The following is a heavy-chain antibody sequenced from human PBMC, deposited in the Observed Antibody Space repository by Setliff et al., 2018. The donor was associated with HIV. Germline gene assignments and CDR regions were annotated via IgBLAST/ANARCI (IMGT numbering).Heavy chain of an antibody. J-gene: IGHJ4*02. V-gene: IGHV3-7*03. CDR2: IKEDGSEK. CDR3: ARGHYSSSSG. Sequence: GGSLRLSCVASGFTFNNAWMNWVRQAPGKGLEWVANIKEDGSEKNYVDSVKGRFTISRDNAKNSLFLQMNSLRVEDTAVYYCARGHYSSSSGWGQGTLVTVSS. D-gene: IGHD6-6*01. CDR1: GFTFNNAW.